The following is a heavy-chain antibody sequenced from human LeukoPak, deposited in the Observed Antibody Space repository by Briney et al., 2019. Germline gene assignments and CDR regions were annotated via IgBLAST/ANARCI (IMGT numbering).Heavy chain of an antibody. CDR3: AKDSSGITIFGVVDDY. CDR1: GFTFSSYG. CDR2: ISYDGSNK. V-gene: IGHV3-30*18. J-gene: IGHJ4*02. Sequence: GGSLRLSCAASGFTFSSYGMHWVRQAPGKGLEWVAVISYDGSNKYYADSVKGRFTISRDNSKKTLYLQMNSLRAEDTAVYYCAKDSSGITIFGVVDDYWGQGTLVTVSS. D-gene: IGHD3-3*01.